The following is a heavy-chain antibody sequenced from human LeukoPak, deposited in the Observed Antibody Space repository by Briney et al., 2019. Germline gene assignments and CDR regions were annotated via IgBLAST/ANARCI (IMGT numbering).Heavy chain of an antibody. D-gene: IGHD1-1*01. V-gene: IGHV3-21*01. CDR2: IISSSSDI. CDR3: AKTGQRHAFDI. Sequence: GGSLRLSCAASGFPFSSYNMNWVRQAPGKGLEWVSSIISSSSDIYYADSVKGRFTISRDNAKNSLYLQMNSLRAEDTALYYCAKTGQRHAFDIWGHGTMVTVSS. CDR1: GFPFSSYN. J-gene: IGHJ3*02.